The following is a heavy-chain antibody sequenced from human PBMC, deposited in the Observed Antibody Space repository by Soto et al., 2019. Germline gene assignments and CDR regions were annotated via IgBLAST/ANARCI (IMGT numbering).Heavy chain of an antibody. Sequence: QVQLVQSGAEVNKPGASVKVSCKASGYTFTTYYSHWVRQAPGQGLEWMGIINASGGNITYAQKFQGRVTMTRDTSTSTVYMELSSLRSEDTAVYYCGRDGGYQRFDYWGQGALVTVSP. CDR1: GYTFTTYY. J-gene: IGHJ4*02. D-gene: IGHD2-2*01. V-gene: IGHV1-46*03. CDR2: INASGGNI. CDR3: GRDGGYQRFDY.